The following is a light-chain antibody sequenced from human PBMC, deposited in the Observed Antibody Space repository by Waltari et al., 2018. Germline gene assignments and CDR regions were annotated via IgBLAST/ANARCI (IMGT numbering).Light chain of an antibody. CDR2: DAS. Sequence: EIVLTQSPATLSLSPGERATLSCRASQSVSSSLAWYQPKPGQAPRLLTYDASDRATGIPARFSGSGSGTDFTLTISSLQPEDFAVYYGQQRSCRPATFGHGTKLEIK. J-gene: IGKJ2*01. CDR3: QQRSCRPAT. CDR1: QSVSSS. V-gene: IGKV3-11*01.